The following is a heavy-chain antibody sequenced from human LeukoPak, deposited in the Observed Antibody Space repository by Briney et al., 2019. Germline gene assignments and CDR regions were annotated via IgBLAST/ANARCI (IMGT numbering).Heavy chain of an antibody. Sequence: PSQTLSLTCTVSGGSISSGGYYWSWIRQHPGKGLEWIGYIYYSGSTYYNPSLKSRVTISVDTSKNQFSLKLSSVTAADTAVYYCARGQGRDGYSIGGYYYYGMDVWGQGTTVTVSS. CDR1: GGSISSGGYY. CDR3: ARGQGRDGYSIGGYYYYGMDV. CDR2: IYYSGST. J-gene: IGHJ6*02. D-gene: IGHD4-4*01. V-gene: IGHV4-31*03.